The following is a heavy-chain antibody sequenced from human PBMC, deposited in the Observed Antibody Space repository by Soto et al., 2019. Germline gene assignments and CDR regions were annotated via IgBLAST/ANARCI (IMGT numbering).Heavy chain of an antibody. CDR3: ARRTGTTTWGAFDI. Sequence: SETLSLTCAVYGGSFSGYYWSWIRQPPGKGLEWIGEINHSVSTNYNPSLKSRVTMSVDTSKNQFSLKLSSVTAADTAVYYCARRTGTTTWGAFDIWGQGTMVTVSS. V-gene: IGHV4-34*01. CDR2: INHSVST. D-gene: IGHD1-1*01. J-gene: IGHJ3*02. CDR1: GGSFSGYY.